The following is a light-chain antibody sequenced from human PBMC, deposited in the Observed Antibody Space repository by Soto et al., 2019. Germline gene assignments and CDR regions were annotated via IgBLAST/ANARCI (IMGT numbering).Light chain of an antibody. Sequence: QSALTQPASVSGSPGQSITISCTGTSSDVGGYDYVSWYQQYPGKAPKLMIYDVTNRPSGVSNRFSGSKSGNTASLTISGLQAEDEADYYCSSYSSSSTLVVFGGGNKLTVL. V-gene: IGLV2-14*03. CDR1: SSDVGGYDY. J-gene: IGLJ2*01. CDR3: SSYSSSSTLVV. CDR2: DVT.